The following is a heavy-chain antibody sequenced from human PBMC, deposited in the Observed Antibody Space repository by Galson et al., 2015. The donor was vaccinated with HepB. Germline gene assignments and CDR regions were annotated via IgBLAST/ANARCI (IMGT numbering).Heavy chain of an antibody. CDR2: TYYRSKWSN. Sequence: CAISGDSVSSNSGTWNWIRQSPSRGLEWLGRTYYRSKWSNDYAVSVKSRITINPDTSKNQFSLQLNSVTPEDTAVYYCARGGYNGFDPWGQGTLVTVSS. CDR1: GDSVSSNSGT. CDR3: ARGGYNGFDP. J-gene: IGHJ5*02. V-gene: IGHV6-1*01. D-gene: IGHD1-14*01.